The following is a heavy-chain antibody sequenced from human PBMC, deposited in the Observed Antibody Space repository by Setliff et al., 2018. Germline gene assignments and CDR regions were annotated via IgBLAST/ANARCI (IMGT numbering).Heavy chain of an antibody. J-gene: IGHJ4*02. V-gene: IGHV4-59*01. CDR1: GDSINPYY. CDR2: IYYSGAT. Sequence: PSETLSLTCSVSGDSINPYYWTWIRQPPGKGLEWIGFIYYSGATTYNPSLKSRVTISVDTSKNQFSLNLNSVTAADTAVYYCARQYCSGGTCYFDYWGQGTLVTVSS. CDR3: ARQYCSGGTCYFDY. D-gene: IGHD2-15*01.